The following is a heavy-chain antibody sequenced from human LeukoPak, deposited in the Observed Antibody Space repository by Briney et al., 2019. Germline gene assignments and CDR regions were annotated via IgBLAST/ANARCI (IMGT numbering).Heavy chain of an antibody. D-gene: IGHD3-10*01. J-gene: IGHJ4*02. V-gene: IGHV4-4*09. CDR1: GGSITRYY. CDR3: ARRSSTRITMVRGVHDY. CDR2: IYNTGST. Sequence: SETLSLTCTVSGGSITRYYWSWIRQPPGRGLECIGYIYNTGSTNYNPSLKSRVSMSVDTSKNQFSLKLSSVTAADTAVYYCARRSSTRITMVRGVHDYWGQGTLVTVSS.